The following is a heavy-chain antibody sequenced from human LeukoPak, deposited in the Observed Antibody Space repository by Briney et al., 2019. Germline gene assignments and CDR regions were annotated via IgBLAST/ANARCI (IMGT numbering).Heavy chain of an antibody. V-gene: IGHV4-59*01. CDR3: ERAVGYCSGGSCYTYAFDI. CDR1: GGSISSYY. J-gene: IGHJ3*02. Sequence: SETLSLTCTVSGGSISSYYWSWIRQPPGKGLEWIGYIYYSGSTNYNPSLKSRVTISVDTSKNQFSLKLSSVTAADTPVYYCERAVGYCSGGSCYTYAFDIWGQGTMVTVSS. CDR2: IYYSGST. D-gene: IGHD2-15*01.